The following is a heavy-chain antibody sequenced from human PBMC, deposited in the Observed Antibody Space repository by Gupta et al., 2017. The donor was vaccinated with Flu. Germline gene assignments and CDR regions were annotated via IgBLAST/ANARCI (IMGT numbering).Heavy chain of an antibody. CDR3: ARDVGSGDYDS. D-gene: IGHD4-17*01. CDR2: INRDGSVI. J-gene: IGHJ5*01. CDR1: GFTPSDYW. Sequence: EVQLVESGGGLVQPGGSLRLSCGASGFTPSDYWMSWVRQAPGKGAECVANINRDGSVINYMDFVRGRFTISRDNAKNAVYFQMNSLRVDDTAVYYCARDVGSGDYDSWGQGTLVTVSS. V-gene: IGHV3-7*01.